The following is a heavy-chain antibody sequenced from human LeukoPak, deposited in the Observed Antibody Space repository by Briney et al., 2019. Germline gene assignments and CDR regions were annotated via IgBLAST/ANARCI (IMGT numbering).Heavy chain of an antibody. CDR3: TTDRYCSGGSAYYYYYGMDV. D-gene: IGHD2-15*01. Sequence: GGSLRLSCAAFGFTFSNAWMSWVRQAPGKGLEWVARIKSKTDGGTTDYAAPVEGRFTISRDDSKNTLYLHMNSLKTEDTAVYYCTTDRYCSGGSAYYYYYGMDVWGQGTTVTVSS. CDR2: IKSKTDGGTT. J-gene: IGHJ6*02. CDR1: GFTFSNAW. V-gene: IGHV3-15*01.